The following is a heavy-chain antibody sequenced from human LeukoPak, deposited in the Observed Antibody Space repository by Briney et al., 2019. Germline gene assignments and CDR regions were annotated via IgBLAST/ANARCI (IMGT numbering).Heavy chain of an antibody. V-gene: IGHV4-4*07. CDR3: ATGGSYLVY. J-gene: IGHJ4*02. CDR1: GGSITSYN. CDR2: IYATGST. Sequence: KPSETLSLTCSVSGGSITSYNWSWIRQPAGKGLEWIGRIYATGSTNYNPSPKSRVTISVDKSKNQFSLKLSSVTAADTAVYYCATGGSYLVYWGQGTLVTVSS. D-gene: IGHD3-10*01.